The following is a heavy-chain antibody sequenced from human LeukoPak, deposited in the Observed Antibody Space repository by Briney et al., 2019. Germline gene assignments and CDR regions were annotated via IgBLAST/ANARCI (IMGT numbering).Heavy chain of an antibody. CDR1: GYTFTSYY. D-gene: IGHD3-3*01. J-gene: IGHJ5*02. CDR2: INPSGGST. Sequence: GASVKVSCKASGYTFTSYYMHWVRQAPGQGLEWMGIINPSGGSTSYAQKFQGRVTMTRDTSTSTVYMELSSLRSEDTAVYYCARGTLRFLGWLCWFDPWGQGTLVTVSS. CDR3: ARGTLRFLGWLCWFDP. V-gene: IGHV1-46*01.